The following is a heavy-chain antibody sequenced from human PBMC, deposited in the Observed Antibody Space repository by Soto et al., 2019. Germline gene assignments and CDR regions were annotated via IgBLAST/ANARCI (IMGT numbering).Heavy chain of an antibody. CDR1: GGTFSSYA. CDR3: EREEQTTGTLVNWFDP. V-gene: IGHV1-69*01. D-gene: IGHD4-17*01. Sequence: QVQLVQSGAEVKKPGSSVKVSCKASGGTFSSYAISWVRQAPGQGLEWMGGIIPIFGTANYAQKFQGRVTITADESTSTAYMALSSLRSEDTDVYYCEREEQTTGTLVNWFDPWGQGTLVTVSS. CDR2: IIPIFGTA. J-gene: IGHJ5*02.